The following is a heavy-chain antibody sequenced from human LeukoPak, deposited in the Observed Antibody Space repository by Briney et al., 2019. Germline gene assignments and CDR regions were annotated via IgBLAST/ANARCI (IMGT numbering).Heavy chain of an antibody. CDR1: GGSISSYY. J-gene: IGHJ4*02. V-gene: IGHV4-4*07. Sequence: SETLSLTCTVSGGSISSYYWSWIRQPAGEGLEWIGRIYTSGSTNYNPSLKSRVTMSVDTSKNQFSLKLSSVTAADTAVYYCASYDSSGKGVDYWGQGTLVTVSS. CDR3: ASYDSSGKGVDY. D-gene: IGHD3-22*01. CDR2: IYTSGST.